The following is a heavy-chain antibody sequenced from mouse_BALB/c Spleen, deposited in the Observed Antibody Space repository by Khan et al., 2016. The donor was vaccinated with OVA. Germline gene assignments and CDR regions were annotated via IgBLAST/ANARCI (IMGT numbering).Heavy chain of an antibody. CDR3: ARLAYYYDSEGFAY. CDR1: GFTFSTYG. J-gene: IGHJ3*01. Sequence: EVELVESGGDLVEPGGSLKLSCAGSGFTFSTYGMSWVRQTPDKRLEWVATISTGGHYNYYPDSVRGRFTISRDNAKNTLYLQMTSLKSEDTAMFYCARLAYYYDSEGFAYWGQGTLVTVSA. V-gene: IGHV5-6*01. D-gene: IGHD1-1*01. CDR2: ISTGGHYN.